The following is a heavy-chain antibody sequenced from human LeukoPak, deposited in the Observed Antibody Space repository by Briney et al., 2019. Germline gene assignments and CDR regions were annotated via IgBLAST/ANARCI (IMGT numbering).Heavy chain of an antibody. J-gene: IGHJ6*03. CDR1: GFTFSSYS. V-gene: IGHV3-21*04. Sequence: GGSLRLSCAASGFTFSSYSMNWVRQTPGEGLEWVSSISSSSSYIYYADSVEGRFTISRDNAKNSLYLQMNSLRAEDTALYYCATRGYSYGYYYYYYMDVWGKGTTVTVSS. CDR3: ATRGYSYGYYYYYYMDV. D-gene: IGHD5-18*01. CDR2: ISSSSSYI.